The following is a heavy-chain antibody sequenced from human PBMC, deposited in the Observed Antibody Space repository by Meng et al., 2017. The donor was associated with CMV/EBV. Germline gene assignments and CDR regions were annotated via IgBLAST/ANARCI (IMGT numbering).Heavy chain of an antibody. Sequence: ASVTVSCKASGYTFTGYYMHWVRQAPGQGLEWMGWINPNSGGTNYAQKFQGRVTMTRDTSISTAYMELSRLRSDDTAVYYCARDRRTENYMAYYYDSSGGIDYWGQGTLVTVSS. V-gene: IGHV1-2*02. CDR2: INPNSGGT. D-gene: IGHD3-22*01. CDR1: GYTFTGYY. CDR3: ARDRRTENYMAYYYDSSGGIDY. J-gene: IGHJ4*02.